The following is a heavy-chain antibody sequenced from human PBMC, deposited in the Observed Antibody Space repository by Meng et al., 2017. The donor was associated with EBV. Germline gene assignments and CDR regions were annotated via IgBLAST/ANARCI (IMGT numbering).Heavy chain of an antibody. CDR3: AHIIAARPFDY. D-gene: IGHD6-6*01. Sequence: QITLKESGPTLVKPTQTLTLTCTFSGFSLSPRGVGVGWIRQPPGKALEWLALIYWDDDKRYSPSLKSRLTITKDTSKNQVVLTMTNMDPVDAATYYCAHIIAARPFDYWGQGTLVTVSS. V-gene: IGHV2-5*02. J-gene: IGHJ4*02. CDR2: IYWDDDK. CDR1: GFSLSPRGVG.